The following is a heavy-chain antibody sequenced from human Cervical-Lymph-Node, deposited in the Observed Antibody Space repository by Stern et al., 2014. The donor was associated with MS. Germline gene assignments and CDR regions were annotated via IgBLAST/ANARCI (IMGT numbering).Heavy chain of an antibody. D-gene: IGHD2-2*01. CDR1: GYNFGDYW. CDR3: ARHQPAATFAMDV. Sequence: EVQLVESGAEVKKPGESLKISCKGSGYNFGDYWIGWVRQKPGKGLELMGTIFPADSDSRYSPSFEVQVTISAEESISTAFLQSSSLKASDTGIYYCARHQPAATFAMDVWGQGTTVIVSS. V-gene: IGHV5-51*01. CDR2: IFPADSDS. J-gene: IGHJ6*02.